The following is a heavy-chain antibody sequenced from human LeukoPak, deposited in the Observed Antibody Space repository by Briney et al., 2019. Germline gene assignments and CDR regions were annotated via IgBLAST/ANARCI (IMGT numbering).Heavy chain of an antibody. CDR3: ARGRNKAAALDY. Sequence: SETLSLTCTVSGGSISSSSYYWGWIRQPPGKGLEWIGSIYYSGSTYYNPSLKSRVTISVDTSKNQFSLKLSSVTAADTAVYYCARGRNKAAALDYWGQGTLVTVSS. V-gene: IGHV4-39*07. CDR2: IYYSGST. J-gene: IGHJ4*02. CDR1: GGSISSSSYY. D-gene: IGHD6-13*01.